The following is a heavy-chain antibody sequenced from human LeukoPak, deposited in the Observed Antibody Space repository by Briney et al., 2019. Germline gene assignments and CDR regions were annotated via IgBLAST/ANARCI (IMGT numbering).Heavy chain of an antibody. J-gene: IGHJ3*02. D-gene: IGHD3-22*01. Sequence: ASVKVSCKASGYTFTGYYMHWVRQAPGQGLEWMGWISAYNGNTNYAQKLQGRVTMTTDTSTSTAYMELRSLRSDNTAVYYCARGGWYYDSSGYYSPDAFDIWGQGTMVTVSS. CDR1: GYTFTGYY. V-gene: IGHV1-18*04. CDR3: ARGGWYYDSSGYYSPDAFDI. CDR2: ISAYNGNT.